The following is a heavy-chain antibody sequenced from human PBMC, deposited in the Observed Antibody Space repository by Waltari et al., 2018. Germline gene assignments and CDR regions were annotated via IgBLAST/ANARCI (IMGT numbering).Heavy chain of an antibody. CDR3: ARGSSWGLFDY. Sequence: QVQLQESGPGLVKPSETLSLTCTVSGGSISSYYWSWIRQPPGKGLEWIGYIYYRGSTNYHPSLKSRVTISVDTSKNQFSLKRSSVTAADTAVYYCARGSSWGLFDYWGQGTLVTVSS. CDR2: IYYRGST. J-gene: IGHJ4*02. CDR1: GGSISSYY. D-gene: IGHD6-13*01. V-gene: IGHV4-59*01.